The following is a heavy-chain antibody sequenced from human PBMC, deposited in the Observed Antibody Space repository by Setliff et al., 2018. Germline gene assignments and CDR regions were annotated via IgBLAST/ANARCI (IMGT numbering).Heavy chain of an antibody. CDR2: MNPNSGNT. CDR1: GYTFTSYD. Sequence: RASVKVSCKASGYTFTSYDINWVRQAPGQGLEWMGWMNPNSGNTGFAQNFQGRVTMTRNTSISTAYMELSALRSDDTAVYYCARRFSSGNYNNLGYWGQGALVTVSS. J-gene: IGHJ4*02. D-gene: IGHD3-10*01. V-gene: IGHV1-8*01. CDR3: ARRFSSGNYNNLGY.